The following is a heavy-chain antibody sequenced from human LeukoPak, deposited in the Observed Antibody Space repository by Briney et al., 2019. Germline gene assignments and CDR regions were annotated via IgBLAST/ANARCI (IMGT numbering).Heavy chain of an antibody. V-gene: IGHV3-30*01. Sequence: PGGSLRLSCAASGFTFSSYAMHWVRQAPGKGLEWVAVISYDGSNKYYADSVKGRFTIPRDNSKNTLYLQMNSLRAEDTAVYYCARPYYASFRRDLKEDDFPDYWGQGTLVTVSS. CDR1: GFTFSSYA. J-gene: IGHJ4*02. CDR3: ARPYYASFRRDLKEDDFPDY. CDR2: ISYDGSNK. D-gene: IGHD1-26*01.